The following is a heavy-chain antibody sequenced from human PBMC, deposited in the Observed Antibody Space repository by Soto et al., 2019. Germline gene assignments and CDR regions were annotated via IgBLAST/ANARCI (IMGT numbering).Heavy chain of an antibody. CDR3: ERNLHDYNLRNWLDP. Sequence: PSETLSLTCSVSGGSIANYYWSWIRQPPGKGLEWIGYVYYSGSTNYNPSLKSRVTMSVDTSRNLFSLKLTSVTAADTAMYYCERNLHDYNLRNWLDPWGQGTLVTVYS. CDR2: VYYSGST. CDR1: GGSIANYY. V-gene: IGHV4-59*01. D-gene: IGHD4-4*01. J-gene: IGHJ5*02.